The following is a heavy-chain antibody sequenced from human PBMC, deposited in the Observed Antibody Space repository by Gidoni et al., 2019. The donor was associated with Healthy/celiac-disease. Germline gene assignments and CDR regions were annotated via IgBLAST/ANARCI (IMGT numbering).Heavy chain of an antibody. J-gene: IGHJ4*02. CDR2: ISSSSSYI. D-gene: IGHD6-6*01. CDR1: GSTSSRYS. CDR3: AREPRIAARPLRLLNERTIDY. V-gene: IGHV3-21*01. Sequence: EVQLVESGGGLVKPGGSLRLSCAASGSTSSRYSMNWFRQAPGKGLEWVSSISSSSSYIYYADSVKGRFTISRDNAKNSLYLQMNSLRAEDTAVYYCAREPRIAARPLRLLNERTIDYWGQGTLVTVSS.